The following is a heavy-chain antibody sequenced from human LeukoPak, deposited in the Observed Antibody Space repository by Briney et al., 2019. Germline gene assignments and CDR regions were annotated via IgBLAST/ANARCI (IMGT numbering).Heavy chain of an antibody. D-gene: IGHD3-3*01. CDR1: GGSISSSNW. Sequence: RTSETLSLTCAVSGGSISSSNWWSWVRQPPGKGLEWIGEIYHSGSTNYNPSLKSRVTISVDTSKNQFSLKLSSVTAADTAVYYCARRRTLRWSGYYTGMVDAFDIWGQGTMVTVSS. CDR2: IYHSGST. V-gene: IGHV4-4*02. CDR3: ARRRTLRWSGYYTGMVDAFDI. J-gene: IGHJ3*02.